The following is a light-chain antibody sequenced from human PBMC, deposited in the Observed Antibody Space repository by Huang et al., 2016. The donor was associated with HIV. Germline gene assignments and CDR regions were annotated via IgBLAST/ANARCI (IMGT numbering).Light chain of an antibody. CDR1: QSVSRH. J-gene: IGKJ2*01. Sequence: ELVMTQSPATLSVSPGERATLACRASQSVSRHLAWYQQKPGQAPRLLIYDASTRATGIPARFSGSGSGTEFTLTISSLQSEDFAVYFCQQYNNWPPMYTFGQGTKLEIK. CDR3: QQYNNWPPMYT. V-gene: IGKV3-15*01. CDR2: DAS.